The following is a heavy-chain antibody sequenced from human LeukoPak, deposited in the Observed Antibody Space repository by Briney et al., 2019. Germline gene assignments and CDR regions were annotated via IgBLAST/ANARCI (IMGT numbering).Heavy chain of an antibody. CDR3: TTHRVAGGTIDY. CDR1: GFTFSSYL. J-gene: IGHJ4*02. CDR2: IDSDGSAT. Sequence: GGSLRLSCAASGFTFSSYLMHWVRQAPGKGLVWVSRIDSDGSATNYADSVKGRFTISRDNAKNTLYLQMNSLRAEDTAVYYCTTHRVAGGTIDYWGQGTLVTVSS. D-gene: IGHD6-13*01. V-gene: IGHV3-74*01.